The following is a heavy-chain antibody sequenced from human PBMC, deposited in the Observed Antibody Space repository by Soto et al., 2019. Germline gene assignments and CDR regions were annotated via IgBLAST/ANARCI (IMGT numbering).Heavy chain of an antibody. Sequence: PGESLKISCKGSGYSFTTYWIGWVRQMPGKGLEWMGVIYPGESDTRYSPSFQGQVTISADKSTSTAYLQWSTLKTSDTAMHYCARRSRVAGDRFRNTWFDTWGQGTLVTVSS. V-gene: IGHV5-51*01. J-gene: IGHJ5*02. CDR1: GYSFTTYW. CDR3: ARRSRVAGDRFRNTWFDT. CDR2: IYPGESDT. D-gene: IGHD6-19*01.